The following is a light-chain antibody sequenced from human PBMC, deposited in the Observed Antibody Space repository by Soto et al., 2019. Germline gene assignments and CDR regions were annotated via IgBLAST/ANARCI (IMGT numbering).Light chain of an antibody. J-gene: IGKJ3*01. CDR3: QQYGSSLLFT. CDR1: QRVSSSY. CDR2: GAS. V-gene: IGKV3-20*01. Sequence: EIVLTQSPGTLSLSPGERATLSCRASQRVSSSYLAWYQQKPGQAPRLLIYGASSRATGIPDRFSGSGSGTDFTLTISSLEPEDFAVYYCQQYGSSLLFTFGPGTKVDIK.